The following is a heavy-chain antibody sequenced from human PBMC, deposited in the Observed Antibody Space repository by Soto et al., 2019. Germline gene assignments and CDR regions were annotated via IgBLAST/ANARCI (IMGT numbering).Heavy chain of an antibody. CDR2: ISSSSSYI. V-gene: IGHV3-21*01. J-gene: IGHJ6*02. D-gene: IGHD7-27*01. CDR3: ARDNSGDSYYYYGMDV. Sequence: PGGSLRLSCAASGFTFSSYSMNWVRQAPGKGLEWVSSISSSSSYIYYADSAKGRFTISRDNAKNSLYLQMNSLRAEDTAVYYCARDNSGDSYYYYGMDVWGQGTTVTV. CDR1: GFTFSSYS.